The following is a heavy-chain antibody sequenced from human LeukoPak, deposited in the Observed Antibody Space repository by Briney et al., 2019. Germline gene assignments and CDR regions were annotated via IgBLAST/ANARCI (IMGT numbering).Heavy chain of an antibody. CDR2: IYYSGST. J-gene: IGHJ4*02. V-gene: IGHV4-39*01. CDR1: GGSISSSSYY. D-gene: IGHD1-26*01. Sequence: PSETLSLTCTVSGGSISSSSYYWGWIRQPPGKGLEWIGSIYYSGSTCYNPSLKSRVTISVDTSKNQFSLKLSSVTAADTAVYYCARTWYSGSYYSGALEDYWGQGTLVTVSS. CDR3: ARTWYSGSYYSGALEDY.